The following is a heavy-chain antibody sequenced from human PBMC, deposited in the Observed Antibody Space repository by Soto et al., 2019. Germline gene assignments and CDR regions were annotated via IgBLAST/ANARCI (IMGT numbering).Heavy chain of an antibody. CDR2: ITSSGTTI. CDR3: ARVSVVRGIIIGSFDY. Sequence: EVHLVESGGGLVQPGGSLRLSCAASGFTFSSYDMTWVRQAPGQGLEWVSYITSSGTTIYHADSVKGRFTISRENAKNSLYLQGNSLRAEDTAVYYCARVSVVRGIIIGSFDYWGQGTLVTVSS. CDR1: GFTFSSYD. V-gene: IGHV3-48*03. D-gene: IGHD3-10*01. J-gene: IGHJ4*02.